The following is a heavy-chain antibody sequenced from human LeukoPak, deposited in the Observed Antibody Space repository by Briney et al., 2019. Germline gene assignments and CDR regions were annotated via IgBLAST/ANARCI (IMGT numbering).Heavy chain of an antibody. D-gene: IGHD2-15*01. CDR3: TRRGCSDGGCYYDY. CDR1: GFTFSGSA. CDR2: IRNKANSYAT. Sequence: PGGSLRLSCVASGFTFSGSAMHWVRQASGKGLEWVGHIRNKANSYATAYTASVKGRFAISRDDSRNAAYLQMNSLKTEDTAVYYCTRRGCSDGGCYYDYWGQGTLVTVSS. J-gene: IGHJ4*02. V-gene: IGHV3-73*01.